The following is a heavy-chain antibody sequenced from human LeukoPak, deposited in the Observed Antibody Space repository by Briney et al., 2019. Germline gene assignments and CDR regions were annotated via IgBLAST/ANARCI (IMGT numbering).Heavy chain of an antibody. Sequence: SETLPLTCSVSGGSIGGYFWSWIREPPGRGLEWIGYIFYGGNTKYNPSLKSRVAMSADASKNQYSLSLSSVTAADTAIYYCARGRYCAGGGCRLFDFWGQGTLVGVSS. J-gene: IGHJ4*02. D-gene: IGHD2-8*02. CDR1: GGSIGGYF. CDR3: ARGRYCAGGGCRLFDF. V-gene: IGHV4-59*01. CDR2: IFYGGNT.